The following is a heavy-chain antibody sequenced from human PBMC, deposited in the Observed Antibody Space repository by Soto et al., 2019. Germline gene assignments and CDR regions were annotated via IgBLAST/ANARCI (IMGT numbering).Heavy chain of an antibody. J-gene: IGHJ4*02. Sequence: GESLKISCKVSGYSFTTYWIAWVRQMPGKGLEWMGIIYPGDSDTKYSPSFQGQVTVSADTSINTASLQWSSLKASDTAMYYCASSSSSTSFDYWGQGTLVTVSS. D-gene: IGHD2-2*01. CDR2: IYPGDSDT. V-gene: IGHV5-51*01. CDR3: ASSSSSTSFDY. CDR1: GYSFTTYW.